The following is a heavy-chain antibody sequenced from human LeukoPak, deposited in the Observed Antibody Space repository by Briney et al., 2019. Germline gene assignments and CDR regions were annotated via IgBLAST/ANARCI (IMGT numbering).Heavy chain of an antibody. Sequence: PGGSLRLSCAASGFTFSNYGMHWVRQAPGKGLEWVAVISYDGSNRYYADSVKGRFTISRDNAKNSLYLQMNTLRAEDTALYYCVKDKGYIGEDAFDIWGQGTMVTVSS. CDR3: VKDKGYIGEDAFDI. J-gene: IGHJ3*02. V-gene: IGHV3-30*18. CDR1: GFTFSNYG. D-gene: IGHD3-10*01. CDR2: ISYDGSNR.